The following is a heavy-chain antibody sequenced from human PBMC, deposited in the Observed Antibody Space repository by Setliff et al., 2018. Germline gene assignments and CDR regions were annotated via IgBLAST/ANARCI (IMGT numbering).Heavy chain of an antibody. CDR2: INPRAGTT. V-gene: IGHV1-46*03. D-gene: IGHD2-2*01. J-gene: IGHJ4*02. CDR3: ARGGSPDCSTAGCRYGDYVY. Sequence: ASVKVSCKASGYTFTNYYINWVRQAPGQGLEWMGIINPRAGTTSCAQKLQGRVAMTRDTSTNTVYMALRSLRSEDTAVYYCARGGSPDCSTAGCRYGDYVYWGQGTQVTSPQ. CDR1: GYTFTNYY.